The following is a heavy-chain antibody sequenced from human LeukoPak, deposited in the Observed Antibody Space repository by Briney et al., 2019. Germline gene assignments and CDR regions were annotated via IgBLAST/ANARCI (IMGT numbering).Heavy chain of an antibody. V-gene: IGHV3-33*06. D-gene: IGHD6-19*01. CDR2: IWYDGSNK. CDR3: AKSKTIAVAGRGYY. J-gene: IGHJ4*02. Sequence: TGGSLRLSCAASGFTFSSYGMHWVRQAPGKGLEWVAVIWYDGSNKYYADSVKGRFTISRDNSKNTLYLQMNSLRAEDTAVYYCAKSKTIAVAGRGYYWGQGTLVTVSS. CDR1: GFTFSSYG.